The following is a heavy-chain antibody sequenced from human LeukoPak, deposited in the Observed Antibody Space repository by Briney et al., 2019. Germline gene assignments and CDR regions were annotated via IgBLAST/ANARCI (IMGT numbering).Heavy chain of an antibody. V-gene: IGHV4-4*07. J-gene: IGHJ3*02. CDR2: IYTSGST. CDR3: ARGDCSGGSCYGDAFDI. CDR1: GGSISSYY. D-gene: IGHD2-15*01. Sequence: SETLSLTCTVSGGSISSYYWSWIRQPAGKGLEWIGRIYTSGSTNYNPSLKSRVTMSVDTSKNQFSLKLSSVTAADTAVYYCARGDCSGGSCYGDAFDIWGQGTMVTVSS.